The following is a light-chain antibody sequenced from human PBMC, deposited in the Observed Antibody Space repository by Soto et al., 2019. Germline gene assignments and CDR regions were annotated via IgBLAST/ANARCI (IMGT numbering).Light chain of an antibody. Sequence: EIVLTQSPGTLSLSPGERATLSCRSSQSVSSNYLAWYQQKPGQAPRLLMYGASNRATGIPDRFSGGGSGTDFTLTISRLEPEDFAVYYCQEYGSSPTWTFGQGTKVEIK. J-gene: IGKJ1*01. CDR1: QSVSSNY. CDR2: GAS. V-gene: IGKV3-20*01. CDR3: QEYGSSPTWT.